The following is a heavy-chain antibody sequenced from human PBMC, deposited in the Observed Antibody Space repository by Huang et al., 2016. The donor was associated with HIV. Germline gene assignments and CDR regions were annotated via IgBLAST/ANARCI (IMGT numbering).Heavy chain of an antibody. CDR2: IIPISGTA. J-gene: IGHJ3*02. CDR1: GGTFSSYG. V-gene: IGHV1-69*01. Sequence: QVQLVQSGGEVKKPGSSVRVSCKASGGTFSSYGISWVRQAPGQGLEWMGGIIPISGTANFAQRFQGRVTITADESTNTAYMELRSLGSAETAVYYCARATNYYDSSGDAFDIWGQGTMVTVSS. CDR3: ARATNYYDSSGDAFDI. D-gene: IGHD3-22*01.